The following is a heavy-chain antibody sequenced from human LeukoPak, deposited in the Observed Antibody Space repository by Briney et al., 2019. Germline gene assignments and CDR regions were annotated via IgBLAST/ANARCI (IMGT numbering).Heavy chain of an antibody. CDR3: ARDNWNDFVDY. CDR2: IKQDGSEK. D-gene: IGHD1-20*01. V-gene: IGHV3-7*01. J-gene: IGHJ4*02. Sequence: GGSLRLSCAASGFTFSSYWMSWVRQAQGKGLEWVANIKQDGSEKYYVDSVKGRFTISRDNAKNSLYLQMNSLRAEDTAVYYCARDNWNDFVDYWGQGTLVTVSS. CDR1: GFTFSSYW.